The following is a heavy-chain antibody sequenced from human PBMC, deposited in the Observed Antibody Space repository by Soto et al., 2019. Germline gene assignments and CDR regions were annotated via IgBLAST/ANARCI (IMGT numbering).Heavy chain of an antibody. D-gene: IGHD3-10*01. CDR3: ARALWFGELSDTAQDYYYGMDV. J-gene: IGHJ6*02. Sequence: PSPTLSLTCAISGDSVSSNSAAWNWIRQSPSRGLEWPGRTYYRSKWYNDYAVSVKSRITINPDTSKNQFSLQLNSVTPEDTAVYYCARALWFGELSDTAQDYYYGMDVWGQGTTVTVSS. CDR2: TYYRSKWYN. CDR1: GDSVSSNSAA. V-gene: IGHV6-1*01.